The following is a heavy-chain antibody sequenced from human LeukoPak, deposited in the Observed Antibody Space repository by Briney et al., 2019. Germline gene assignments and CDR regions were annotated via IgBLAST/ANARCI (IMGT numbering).Heavy chain of an antibody. V-gene: IGHV3-33*01. Sequence: QPGRSLRLSCAASGFTFSSYGMHWVRQAPGKGLEWVAVIWYDGSNKYYADSVKGRFTISRDNSKNTLYLQMNSLRAEDTAVYYCARDSDYPDHWGQGTLVTVSS. D-gene: IGHD3-10*01. CDR1: GFTFSSYG. J-gene: IGHJ4*02. CDR2: IWYDGSNK. CDR3: ARDSDYPDH.